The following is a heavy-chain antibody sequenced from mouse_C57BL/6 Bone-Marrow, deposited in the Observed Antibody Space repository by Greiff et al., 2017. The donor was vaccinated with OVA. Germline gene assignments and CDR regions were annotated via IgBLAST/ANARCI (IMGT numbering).Heavy chain of an antibody. CDR2: ISSGGSYT. CDR1: GFTFSSYG. CDR3: ARPYYYGSSYGYFDV. V-gene: IGHV5-6*02. J-gene: IGHJ1*03. D-gene: IGHD1-1*01. Sequence: KLVESGGDLVKPGGSLKLSCAASGFTFSSYGMSWVRQTPDKRLEWVATISSGGSYTYYPDSVKGRFTISRDNAKNTLYLQMSSLKSEDTAMYYCARPYYYGSSYGYFDVWGTGTTVTVSS.